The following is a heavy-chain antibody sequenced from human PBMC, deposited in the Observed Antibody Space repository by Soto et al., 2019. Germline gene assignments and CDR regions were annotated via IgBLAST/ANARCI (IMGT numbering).Heavy chain of an antibody. D-gene: IGHD2-2*01. CDR1: GGSISSYY. J-gene: IGHJ6*02. CDR2: IYYSGST. Sequence: PSETLSLTCTVSGGSISSYYWSWIRQPPGKGLEWIGYIYYSGSTNYNPSLKSRVTVSVDTSKNQFSLKVSSVTAADTAVYYFVRLQGYCITTGCYGHYAMDVWGQGTTVTVSS. CDR3: VRLQGYCITTGCYGHYAMDV. V-gene: IGHV4-59*08.